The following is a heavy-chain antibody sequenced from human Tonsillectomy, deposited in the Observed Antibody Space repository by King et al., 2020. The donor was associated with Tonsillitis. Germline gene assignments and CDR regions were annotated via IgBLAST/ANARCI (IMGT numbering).Heavy chain of an antibody. D-gene: IGHD3-10*01. J-gene: IGHJ5*02. CDR2: INTNTGNP. V-gene: IGHV7-4-1*02. Sequence: VQLVESGSELKKPGASVKVSCKASGYTFTSYAMNWVRQAPGQGLEWMGWINTNTGNPTYAQGFTGRFVFSLDTSVRPAYLQISSLKAEDTAVYYCARDPSYSASGSFHHPYNWFDPWGQGTLVTVSS. CDR3: ARDPSYSASGSFHHPYNWFDP. CDR1: GYTFTSYA.